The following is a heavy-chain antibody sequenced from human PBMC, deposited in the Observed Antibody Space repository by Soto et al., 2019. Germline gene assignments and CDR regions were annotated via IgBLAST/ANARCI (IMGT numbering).Heavy chain of an antibody. CDR1: GYTFTGYY. V-gene: IGHV1-2*04. CDR3: ARGSHYCTNGVCYDY. J-gene: IGHJ4*02. Sequence: ASVKVSCKASGYTFTGYYMHWVRQAPGQGLEWMGWINPNSGGTNYAQKFQGWVTMTRDTSISTAYMELSRLRSDDTAVYYCARGSHYCTNGVCYDYRGQGTLVTVSS. D-gene: IGHD2-8*01. CDR2: INPNSGGT.